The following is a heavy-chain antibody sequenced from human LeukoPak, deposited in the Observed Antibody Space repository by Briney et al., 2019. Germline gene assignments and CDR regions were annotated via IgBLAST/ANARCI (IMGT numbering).Heavy chain of an antibody. CDR2: ISSSGSTI. CDR1: GFTFSSYE. CDR3: ARARGYYDYVWGSYRSLYYFDY. D-gene: IGHD3-16*02. Sequence: GGSLRLSCAASGFTFSSYEMNWVRQAPGKGLEWVSYISSSGSTIYYADSVKGRFTISRDNAKNSLYLQMNSLRAEDTAVYYCARARGYYDYVWGSYRSLYYFDYWGQGTLVTVSS. J-gene: IGHJ4*02. V-gene: IGHV3-48*03.